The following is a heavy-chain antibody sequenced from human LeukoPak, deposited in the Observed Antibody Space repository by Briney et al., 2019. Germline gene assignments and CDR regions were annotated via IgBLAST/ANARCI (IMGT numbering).Heavy chain of an antibody. CDR2: INPSGGST. J-gene: IGHJ6*02. CDR3: ASKTGVVGATANYYGMDV. V-gene: IGHV1-46*01. D-gene: IGHD1-26*01. CDR1: GYTFTSYY. Sequence: ASVKVSCKASGYTFTSYYMHWARQAPGQGLEWMGIINPSGGSTSYAQKFQGRVTMTRDTSTSTVYMELSSLRSEDTAVYYCASKTGVVGATANYYGMDVWGQGTTVTVSS.